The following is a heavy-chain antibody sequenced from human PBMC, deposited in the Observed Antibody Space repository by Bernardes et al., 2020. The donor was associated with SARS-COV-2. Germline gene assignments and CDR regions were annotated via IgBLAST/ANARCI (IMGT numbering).Heavy chain of an antibody. CDR2: ISAYNGNT. J-gene: IGHJ6*02. CDR1: GYTFTSYG. CDR3: ASQRLARWLQGKVVYYYGMDV. D-gene: IGHD6-25*01. Sequence: ASVKVSCKASGYTFTSYGISWVRQAPGQGLEWMGWISAYNGNTNYAQKLQGRVTMTTDTSTSTAYMELRSLRSDDTAVYYCASQRLARWLQGKVVYYYGMDVWGQGTTVTVSS. V-gene: IGHV1-18*01.